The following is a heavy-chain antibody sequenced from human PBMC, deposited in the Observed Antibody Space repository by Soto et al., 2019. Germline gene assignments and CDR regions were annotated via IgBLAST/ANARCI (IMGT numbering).Heavy chain of an antibody. CDR2: IYYSGST. J-gene: IGHJ6*02. D-gene: IGHD6-19*01. Sequence: PSETLSLTCTVSGGSISSSSYYWGWIRQPPGKGLEWIGSIYYSGSTYYNPSLKSRVTISVDTSKNQFSLKLSSVTAADTAVYYCARHGARGSAVAGDYYYYYYGMDVWGQGTTVTVSS. CDR3: ARHGARGSAVAGDYYYYYYGMDV. V-gene: IGHV4-39*01. CDR1: GGSISSSSYY.